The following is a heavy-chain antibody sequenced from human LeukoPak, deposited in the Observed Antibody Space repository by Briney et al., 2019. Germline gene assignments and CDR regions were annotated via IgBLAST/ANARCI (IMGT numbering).Heavy chain of an antibody. Sequence: PSETLSLTCTVSGGSISNYYWSWIRQHPGKGLEWIGYISYIGSTKYNPSLKSRVTISEDTSKKQFSLKLSSVTAADTAVYYCAGSYHYYMDVWGKGTTVTVSS. CDR3: AGSYHYYMDV. CDR2: ISYIGST. V-gene: IGHV4-59*01. CDR1: GGSISNYY. J-gene: IGHJ6*03.